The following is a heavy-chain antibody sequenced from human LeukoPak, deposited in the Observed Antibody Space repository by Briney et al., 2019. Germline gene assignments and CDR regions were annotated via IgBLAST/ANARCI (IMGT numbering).Heavy chain of an antibody. D-gene: IGHD2-2*01. V-gene: IGHV1-2*06. CDR3: ARDYCSSTSCFSQYYYYGMDV. CDR2: INPNNGGT. CDR1: GYTFTSYD. Sequence: ASVKVSCKASGYTFTSYDINWVRQAPGQGLEWMGRINPNNGGTNYAQKFQGRVTMTRDTSISAAYMELSRLRSDDTAVYYCARDYCSSTSCFSQYYYYGMDVWGQGTTVTVSS. J-gene: IGHJ6*02.